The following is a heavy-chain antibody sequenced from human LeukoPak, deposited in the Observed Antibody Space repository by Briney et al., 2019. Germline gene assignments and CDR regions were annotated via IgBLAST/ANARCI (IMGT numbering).Heavy chain of an antibody. J-gene: IGHJ4*02. CDR3: ARQYSSLSSYDY. CDR2: IYSSGST. D-gene: IGHD6-19*01. Sequence: PSETLSLTCTVSGDSISSYYWSWIRQPAGKGLEWIGRIYSSGSTNYNPSLKSRVTMSVDTSKNQVSLKLSSVTAADTAVYYCARQYSSLSSYDYWGQGTLVTVSS. CDR1: GDSISSYY. V-gene: IGHV4-4*07.